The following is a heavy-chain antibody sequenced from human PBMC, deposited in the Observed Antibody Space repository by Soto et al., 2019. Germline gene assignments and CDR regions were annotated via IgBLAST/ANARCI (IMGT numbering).Heavy chain of an antibody. CDR3: ASQNYDFWSGSREGMSQNFIALDY. Sequence: QLQLQESGPGLVKPSETLSLTCTVSGGSISSSSYYWGWIRQPPGKGLEWIGSIYYSGSTYYNPSLKSRVTISVDTSKNQFSLKLSSVTAADTAVYYCASQNYDFWSGSREGMSQNFIALDYWGQGTLVTVSS. D-gene: IGHD3-3*01. V-gene: IGHV4-39*01. CDR2: IYYSGST. CDR1: GGSISSSSYY. J-gene: IGHJ4*02.